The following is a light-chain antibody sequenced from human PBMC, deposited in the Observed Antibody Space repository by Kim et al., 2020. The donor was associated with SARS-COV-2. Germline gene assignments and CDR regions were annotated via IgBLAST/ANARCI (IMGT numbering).Light chain of an antibody. CDR3: MQTLQTPT. Sequence: EPASISCRSSRSLLHSNGYNYLDWYLQKPGQSPQLLIYLGSTRASGVPDRFSGSGSGTDFTLKISRVEAEDVGVYYCMQTLQTPTFGQGTKVDIK. CDR1: RSLLHSNGYNY. V-gene: IGKV2-28*01. J-gene: IGKJ1*01. CDR2: LGS.